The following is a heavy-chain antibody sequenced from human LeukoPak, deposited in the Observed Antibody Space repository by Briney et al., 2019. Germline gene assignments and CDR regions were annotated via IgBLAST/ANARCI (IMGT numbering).Heavy chain of an antibody. J-gene: IGHJ6*03. CDR3: AKDGGGSYYYMDV. CDR2: ISWNSGSI. V-gene: IGHV3-9*01. CDR1: GFTFDDYA. D-gene: IGHD1-26*01. Sequence: PGRSLRLSCAASGFTFDDYAMHWVRQAPGKGLEWVSGISWNSGSIGYADSVKGRFTISRNNAKNSLYLQMNSLRAEDTALYYCAKDGGGSYYYMDVWGKGTTVTVSS.